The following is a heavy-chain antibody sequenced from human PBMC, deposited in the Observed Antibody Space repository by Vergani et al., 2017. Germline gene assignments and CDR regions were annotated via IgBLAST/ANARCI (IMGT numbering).Heavy chain of an antibody. J-gene: IGHJ6*02. Sequence: QVQLVQSGAEVKKPGSSVKVSCKASGGTFSSYAISWVRQAPGQGLEWMGGIIPIFGKANYAQKFQGRVTITAEESTSTAYMELSSLRSEDTAVYYCARARGHSPFGEPTLDYYGMDVWGQGTTVTVSS. V-gene: IGHV1-69*01. CDR2: IIPIFGKA. D-gene: IGHD3-10*01. CDR3: ARARGHSPFGEPTLDYYGMDV. CDR1: GGTFSSYA.